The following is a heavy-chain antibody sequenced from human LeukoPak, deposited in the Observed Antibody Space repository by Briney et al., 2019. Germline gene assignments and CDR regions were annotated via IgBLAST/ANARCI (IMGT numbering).Heavy chain of an antibody. CDR1: GGSISSYY. D-gene: IGHD3-3*02. CDR3: ARGAQAPFSFYGWFDP. CDR2: IYYSGST. J-gene: IGHJ5*02. Sequence: SETLSLTCTVSGGSISSYYWSWIRQPPGKGLEWIGYIYYSGSTNYNPSLKSRVTISVDTSKNQFSLKLSSVTAADTAVYYCARGAQAPFSFYGWFDPWGQGTLVTVSS. V-gene: IGHV4-59*12.